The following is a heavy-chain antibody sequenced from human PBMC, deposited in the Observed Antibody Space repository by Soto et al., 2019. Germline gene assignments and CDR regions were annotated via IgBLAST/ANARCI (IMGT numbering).Heavy chain of an antibody. V-gene: IGHV1-3*05. CDR2: INAGNGNT. Sequence: QVQLVQSGAEKKKPGASVKVSCKASGYTFTSYAIDWVRQAPGQRLEWMGWINAGNGNTKYSQKFQDRVTITRDTSASTAYMELSSLRSEDTAVYYCARGFPLWFDPCGQGTLVTVSS. CDR3: ARGFPLWFDP. CDR1: GYTFTSYA. D-gene: IGHD3-3*01. J-gene: IGHJ5*02.